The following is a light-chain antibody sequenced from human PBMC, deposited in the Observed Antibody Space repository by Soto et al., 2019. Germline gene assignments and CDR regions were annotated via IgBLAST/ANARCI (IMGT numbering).Light chain of an antibody. V-gene: IGLV1-44*01. J-gene: IGLJ3*02. CDR1: SSNIGTYT. CDR2: TYD. Sequence: QSVLTQPPSVSGTPGQSITISCSGSSSNIGTYTLNWYQHLPGTAPKLLFSTYDQRPSGVADRFSGSKSGNTASLTVSGLQAEDEADYYCTSYVGNDIWVFGGGTKVTVL. CDR3: TSYVGNDIWV.